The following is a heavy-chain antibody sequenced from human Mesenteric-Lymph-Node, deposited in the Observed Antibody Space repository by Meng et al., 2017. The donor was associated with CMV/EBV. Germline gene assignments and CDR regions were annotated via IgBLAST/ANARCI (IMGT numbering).Heavy chain of an antibody. CDR2: IYHSGST. Sequence: SVTSNNLWNWVRQYPGKGLEWIGEIYHSGSTNYNPSLKSRVTISVDTSKNQFSLKLSSVTAADTAVYYCARAPVGYCSSTSCYALDYWGQGTLVTVSS. D-gene: IGHD2-2*01. CDR3: ARAPVGYCSSTSCYALDY. J-gene: IGHJ4*02. CDR1: SVTSNNL. V-gene: IGHV4-4*02.